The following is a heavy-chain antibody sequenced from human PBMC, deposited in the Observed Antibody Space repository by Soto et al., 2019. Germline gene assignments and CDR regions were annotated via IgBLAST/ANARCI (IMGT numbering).Heavy chain of an antibody. CDR1: GGSISSYY. Sequence: SDTLSLTCTVSGGSISSYYWSWIRQPPGKGLEWIGYIYYSGSTNYNPSLKSRVTISVDTSKNQFSLKLSSVTAADTAVYYCARLIRFGDLKWFDPWGQGTLVTVS. J-gene: IGHJ5*02. V-gene: IGHV4-59*01. CDR3: ARLIRFGDLKWFDP. CDR2: IYYSGST. D-gene: IGHD3-10*01.